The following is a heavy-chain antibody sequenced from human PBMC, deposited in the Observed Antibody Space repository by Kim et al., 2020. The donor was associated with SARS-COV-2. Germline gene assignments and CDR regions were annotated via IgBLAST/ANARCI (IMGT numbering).Heavy chain of an antibody. CDR1: GGTFSSYA. V-gene: IGHV1-69*13. CDR3: AREGRGDGYNLFYFDY. CDR2: IITIFGKA. D-gene: IGHD5-12*01. Sequence: SVKVSCKASGGTFSSYAISWVRQAPGQGLEWMGGIITIFGKANYAQKFQGRVTITADESTRTAYMELSSLRSEDTAVYYCAREGRGDGYNLFYFDYWGQGTLVTVSS. J-gene: IGHJ4*02.